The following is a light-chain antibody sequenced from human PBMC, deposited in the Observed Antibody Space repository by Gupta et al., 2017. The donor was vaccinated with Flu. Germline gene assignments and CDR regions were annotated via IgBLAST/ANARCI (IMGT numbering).Light chain of an antibody. CDR1: SSDVGGYNY. CDR2: DVS. CDR3: CSYAGSYTPV. J-gene: IGLJ2*01. Sequence: QSALTQPPSVSGSPGQSVTISCTGTSSDVGGYNYVSWYQQHPGKAPKLMIYDVSKRPSGVPDRFSGSKSGNTASLTISGLQAEDEADYYCCSYAGSYTPVFGGGTKLTVL. V-gene: IGLV2-11*01.